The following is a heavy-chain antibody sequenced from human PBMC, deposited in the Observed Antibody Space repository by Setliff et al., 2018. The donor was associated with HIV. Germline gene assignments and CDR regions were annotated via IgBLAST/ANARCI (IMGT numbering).Heavy chain of an antibody. V-gene: IGHV4-4*07. D-gene: IGHD3-22*01. J-gene: IGHJ4*02. Sequence: SETLSLTCSVSGGSISNFYWSWIRQPPGKGLEWVGHIYSTGDTNFNPSLKSRVTLSADTSKNQLSLSLTSVTAADTAVYYCARVRLTMIMMVDYFDQWGQGTLVTVSS. CDR3: ARVRLTMIMMVDYFDQ. CDR2: IYSTGDT. CDR1: GGSISNFY.